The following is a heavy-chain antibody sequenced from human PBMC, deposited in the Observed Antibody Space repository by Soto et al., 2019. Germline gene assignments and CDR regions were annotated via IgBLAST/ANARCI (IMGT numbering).Heavy chain of an antibody. V-gene: IGHV5-10-1*01. CDR2: IDPSDSYT. CDR1: GYSFTSYW. CDR3: ARLPLHIAAAGNDAFDI. D-gene: IGHD6-13*01. Sequence: PGESLKISCKGSGYSFTSYWISWVRQMPRKGLEWMGRIDPSDSYTNYSPSFQGHVTISADKSISTAYLQWSSLKASDTAMYYCARLPLHIAAAGNDAFDIWGQGTMVTVSS. J-gene: IGHJ3*02.